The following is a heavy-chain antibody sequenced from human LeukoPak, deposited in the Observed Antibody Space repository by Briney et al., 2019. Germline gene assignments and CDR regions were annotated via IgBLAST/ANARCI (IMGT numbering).Heavy chain of an antibody. CDR3: ARVIRGSSWNYGMDV. Sequence: PSETLSLTCTVSGYSISSGYYSGWIRQPPGKGLAWTGSIYHSGSTYYNPSLKSRVTISVDTSKNQFSLKLSSVTAADTAVYYCARVIRGSSWNYGMDVWGQGTTVTVSS. V-gene: IGHV4-38-2*02. J-gene: IGHJ6*02. CDR1: GYSISSGYY. CDR2: IYHSGST. D-gene: IGHD6-13*01.